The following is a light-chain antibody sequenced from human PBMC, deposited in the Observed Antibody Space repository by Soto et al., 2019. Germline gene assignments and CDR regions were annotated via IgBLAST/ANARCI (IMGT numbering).Light chain of an antibody. CDR2: TTN. J-gene: IGLJ1*01. CDR1: NSNIGSDI. Sequence: QSVLTQPPSASGTPGQRATISCCGSNSNIGSDIVNCYQLLPGAAPEVLINTTNQRPSGVPERFSGSKSGTSASLAITGLQAEDEADYFCQSYDGSLSGYVFGTGTKVTVL. CDR3: QSYDGSLSGYV. V-gene: IGLV1-44*01.